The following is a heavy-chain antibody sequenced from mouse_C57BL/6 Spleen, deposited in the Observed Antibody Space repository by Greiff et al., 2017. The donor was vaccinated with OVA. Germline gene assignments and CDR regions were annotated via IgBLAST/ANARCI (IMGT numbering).Heavy chain of an antibody. V-gene: IGHV1-50*01. CDR1: GYTFTSYW. CDR2: IDPSYSYT. CDR3: ARLRGDDGNGFDY. D-gene: IGHD2-1*01. Sequence: QVQLQQPGAELVKPGASVKLSCKASGYTFTSYWMQWVKQRPGQGLEWIGEIDPSYSYTNYNQKFKGKATLTVDTSSSTAYMQLSSLTSEDSAVYYCARLRGDDGNGFDYWGQGTTLTVSS. J-gene: IGHJ2*01.